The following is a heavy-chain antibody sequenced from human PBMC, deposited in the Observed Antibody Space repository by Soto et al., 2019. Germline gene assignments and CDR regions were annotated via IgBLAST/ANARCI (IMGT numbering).Heavy chain of an antibody. CDR3: ARRYAGTFDY. V-gene: IGHV4-39*01. CDR2: IYYSGST. D-gene: IGHD1-1*01. CDR1: GGSISSSSDY. Sequence: QLQLQESGPGLVKPSETLSLTCTVSGGSISSSSDYWGWIRQPPGKGLEWIGSIYYSGSTYYTPSLHSRITMSVDTSKNQFSLKLSSVTAADTAVYYCARRYAGTFDYWGQGTLVTVSS. J-gene: IGHJ4*02.